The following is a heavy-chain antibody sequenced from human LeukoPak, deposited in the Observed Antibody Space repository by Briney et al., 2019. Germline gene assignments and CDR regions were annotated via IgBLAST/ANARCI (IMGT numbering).Heavy chain of an antibody. CDR3: ARNPQDYFDY. V-gene: IGHV5-51*01. Sequence: GESLKISCKGSGYNFTSHWIGWVRQMPGKGLEWMGIIYPADSDTRYSPSFQGHVTISADKSISTAYLQWSSLKASDTAIYYCARNPQDYFDYWGQGTLVTVSS. J-gene: IGHJ4*02. CDR2: IYPADSDT. CDR1: GYNFTSHW.